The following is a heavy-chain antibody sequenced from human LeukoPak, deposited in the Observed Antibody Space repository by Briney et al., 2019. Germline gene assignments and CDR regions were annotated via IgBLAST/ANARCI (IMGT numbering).Heavy chain of an antibody. V-gene: IGHV4-59*01. Sequence: SETLSLTCTVSGGFLSSYYSRWIRQPPGKGLEWIGYIYYSGRTNYHRSLKGRVTRPVDTSQNQSSLKLSSLNPADTAVYYFARVISTSWSGYYTNWFVPSGEGALLTDSS. CDR2: IYYSGRT. CDR1: GGFLSSYY. CDR3: ARVISTSWSGYYTNWFVP. J-gene: IGHJ5*02. D-gene: IGHD3-3*01.